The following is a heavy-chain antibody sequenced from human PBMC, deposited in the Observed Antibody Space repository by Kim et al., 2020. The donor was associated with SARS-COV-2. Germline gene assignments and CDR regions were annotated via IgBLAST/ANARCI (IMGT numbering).Heavy chain of an antibody. Sequence: GGSLRLSCAASGFTFDDYAMHWVRQAPGKGLEWVSGISWNSGSIGYADSVKGRFTISRDNAKNSLYLQMNSLRAEDTALYYCAKGEYGSGSYYGYYGMDVWGQGTTVTVSS. V-gene: IGHV3-9*01. CDR1: GFTFDDYA. CDR2: ISWNSGSI. CDR3: AKGEYGSGSYYGYYGMDV. D-gene: IGHD3-10*01. J-gene: IGHJ6*02.